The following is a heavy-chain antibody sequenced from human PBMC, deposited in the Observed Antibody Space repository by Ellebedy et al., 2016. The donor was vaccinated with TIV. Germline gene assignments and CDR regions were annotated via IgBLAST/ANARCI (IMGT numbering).Heavy chain of an antibody. CDR1: GGTFSSYA. CDR2: IIPIFGTA. D-gene: IGHD6-19*01. J-gene: IGHJ6*02. CDR3: ARGPRRAVAPQTHYYYYGMDV. Sequence: SVQVSCXASGGTFSSYAISWVRQAPGQGLEWMGGIIPIFGTANYAQKFQGRVTITADESTSTAYMELSSLRSDDTAVYYCARGPRRAVAPQTHYYYYGMDVWGQGTTVTVSS. V-gene: IGHV1-69*13.